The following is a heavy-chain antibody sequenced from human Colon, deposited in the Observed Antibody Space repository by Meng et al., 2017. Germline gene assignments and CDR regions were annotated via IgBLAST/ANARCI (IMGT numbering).Heavy chain of an antibody. V-gene: IGHV4-34*02. J-gene: IGHJ5*02. CDR3: ATGLRHGDWFDP. CDR1: GGSFSGFY. Sequence: VQIQQGGAGLLKPSETLSLTFAVSGGSFSGFYWSWIRQPPGKGLEWIGEIDHFGISNYNSSLKGRLTMSVDTSKKQISLTLTSVTAADTAVYYCATGLRHGDWFDPWGPGTLVTVSS. D-gene: IGHD4-17*01. CDR2: IDHFGIS.